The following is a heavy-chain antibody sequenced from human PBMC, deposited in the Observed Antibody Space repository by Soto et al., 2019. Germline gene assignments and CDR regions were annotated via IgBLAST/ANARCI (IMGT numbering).Heavy chain of an antibody. J-gene: IGHJ4*02. V-gene: IGHV3-33*08. CDR2: IWYDGSNK. CDR3: ARDSPLFNYDFWSGYPDY. D-gene: IGHD3-3*01. Sequence: QVQLVESGGGVVQPGRSLRLSCAASGFTFSSYAMHWVRQAPGKGLEWVAVIWYDGSNKYYADSVKGRFTISRDNSKNTLYLQMNSLRAEDTAVYYCARDSPLFNYDFWSGYPDYWGQGTLVTVSS. CDR1: GFTFSSYA.